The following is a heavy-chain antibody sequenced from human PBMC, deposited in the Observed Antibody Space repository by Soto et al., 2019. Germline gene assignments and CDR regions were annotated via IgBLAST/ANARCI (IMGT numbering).Heavy chain of an antibody. D-gene: IGHD3-22*01. V-gene: IGHV1-3*04. J-gene: IGHJ4*02. CDR2: INTGDVNA. CDR1: GYTWDNYA. Sequence: ASVKVSCKASGYTWDNYAMHLVRQAPRQRLEWMGWINTGDVNAKYSQNFQGRVTITKDTSASTVYMELSSLRSEDTAVYYCARSYKLYYFDSSGYLDYWGQGTLVTVSS. CDR3: ARSYKLYYFDSSGYLDY.